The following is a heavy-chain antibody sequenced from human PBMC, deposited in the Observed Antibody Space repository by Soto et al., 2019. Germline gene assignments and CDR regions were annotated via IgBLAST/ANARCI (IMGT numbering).Heavy chain of an antibody. D-gene: IGHD6-13*01. CDR2: IDWDDDK. Sequence: SGPTLVNPTQTLTLTCTFSGFSLSTTGMCVSWIRQPPGKALEWLALIDWDDDKYYNTSLKTRLTLSKDTSKNQVVLTMTNMDPVDTATYYCARLTAAGIFYYYGMDVWGQGTTVTV. CDR1: GFSLSTTGMC. V-gene: IGHV2-70*01. J-gene: IGHJ6*02. CDR3: ARLTAAGIFYYYGMDV.